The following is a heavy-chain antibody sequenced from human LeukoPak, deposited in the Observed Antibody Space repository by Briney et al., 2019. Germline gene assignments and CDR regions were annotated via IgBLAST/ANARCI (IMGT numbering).Heavy chain of an antibody. CDR1: GGSISIGTYY. D-gene: IGHD3-22*01. V-gene: IGHV4-61*02. CDR3: ARDFNYYDSRGYFRNWYFEI. CDR2: IYTTGST. Sequence: SETLSLTCTVSGGSISIGTYYWSWIRQPAGKGLEWIGRIYTTGSTNYNPSLKSRVTISVDTSKNQFSLKLSSVTAADTAVYYCARDFNYYDSRGYFRNWYFEIWGRGTLVTVSP. J-gene: IGHJ2*01.